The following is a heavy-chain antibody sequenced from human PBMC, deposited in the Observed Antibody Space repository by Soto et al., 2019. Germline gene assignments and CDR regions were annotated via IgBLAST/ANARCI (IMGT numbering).Heavy chain of an antibody. D-gene: IGHD3-9*01. Sequence: SETLSLTCIVSGDSISSSSYYWVWIRQPPGKGLEWIGSIYYSGTTYYNPSLESRVTISIDTSKNQFSLKLSSLTAAGTAVYYCAKTGPYDILTYWYFDLWGRGTLVTVSS. CDR1: GDSISSSSYY. V-gene: IGHV4-39*01. CDR3: AKTGPYDILTYWYFDL. CDR2: IYYSGTT. J-gene: IGHJ2*01.